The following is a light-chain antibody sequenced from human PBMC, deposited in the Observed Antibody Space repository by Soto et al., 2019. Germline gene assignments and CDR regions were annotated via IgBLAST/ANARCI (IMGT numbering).Light chain of an antibody. V-gene: IGKV1-13*02. CDR1: QGISGA. J-gene: IGKJ5*01. CDR3: QQFKIDPIT. CDR2: DTS. Sequence: AIQLTQSPSSLSASVGDRVTITCRASQGISGALAWYQKKPGKAPKLMIYDTSTLESGVPSRFSGSGSGTDFTLTITSLKSEDFATYCCQQFKIDPITFGQGTQLEIK.